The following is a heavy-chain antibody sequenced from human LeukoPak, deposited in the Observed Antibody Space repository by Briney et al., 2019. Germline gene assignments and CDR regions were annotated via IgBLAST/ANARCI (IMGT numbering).Heavy chain of an antibody. CDR3: ARPSLELRFPYYYYMDV. CDR2: INHSGST. Sequence: SEALSLTCAVYGGSSSGYYWSWIRQPPGKGLEWIGEINHSGSTNYNPSLKSRVTISVDTSKNQFSLKLSSVTAADTAVYYCARPSLELRFPYYYYMDVWGKGTTVTVSS. V-gene: IGHV4-34*01. D-gene: IGHD1-7*01. J-gene: IGHJ6*03. CDR1: GGSSSGYY.